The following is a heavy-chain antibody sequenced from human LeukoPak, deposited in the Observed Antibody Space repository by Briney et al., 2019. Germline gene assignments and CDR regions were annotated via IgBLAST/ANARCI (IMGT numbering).Heavy chain of an antibody. CDR2: IYTSGST. CDR3: ARSETGYNSHFDN. CDR1: GGSISSGSYY. Sequence: PSETLSLTCTVSGGSISSGSYYWSWIRQPAGKGLEWIGRIYTSGSTNYNPSLKSRDTMSVDTSKNQSSLKLTSVTAADTAMYYCARSETGYNSHFDNWGQGTLVTVSS. V-gene: IGHV4-61*02. J-gene: IGHJ4*02. D-gene: IGHD5-24*01.